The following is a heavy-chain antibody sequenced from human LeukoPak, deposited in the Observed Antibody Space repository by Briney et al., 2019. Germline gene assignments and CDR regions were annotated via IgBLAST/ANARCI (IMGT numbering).Heavy chain of an antibody. CDR2: INPNSGGT. V-gene: IGHV1-2*02. Sequence: ASVNVSCKASGYTFTGYYMHWVRQAPGQGLEWMGWINPNSGGTNYAQKFQGRVTMTRDTSISTAYMELSRLRSDDTAVYYCARSLTDEVDAFDIWGQGTMVTVSS. CDR3: ARSLTDEVDAFDI. J-gene: IGHJ3*02. CDR1: GYTFTGYY.